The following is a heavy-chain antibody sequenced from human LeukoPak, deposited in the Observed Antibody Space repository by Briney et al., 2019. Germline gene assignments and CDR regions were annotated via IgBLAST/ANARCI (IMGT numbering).Heavy chain of an antibody. J-gene: IGHJ4*02. CDR3: ARVPFYYDILTGPKKYYFDY. D-gene: IGHD3-9*01. Sequence: SETLSLTCAVYGGSFSGYYWSWIRQPPGKGLEWIGEINHSGSTNYNPSLKSRVTISVDTSKNQFSLKLSSVTAADTAVYYCARVPFYYDILTGPKKYYFDYWGQGTLVTVSS. CDR2: INHSGST. CDR1: GGSFSGYY. V-gene: IGHV4-34*01.